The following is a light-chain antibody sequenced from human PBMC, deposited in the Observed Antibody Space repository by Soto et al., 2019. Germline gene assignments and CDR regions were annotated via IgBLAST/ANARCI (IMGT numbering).Light chain of an antibody. Sequence: QSALTQPPSASGSPGQSVTISCTGTSSDVGGYKYVSWYQQHPGKAPKLMIFEVNKRPSGVPDRFSGSKSGNTASLTVSGLQAEDEADYYCSSYAGIHNLGVFGTGTNVTVL. CDR3: SSYAGIHNLGV. CDR2: EVN. V-gene: IGLV2-8*01. CDR1: SSDVGGYKY. J-gene: IGLJ1*01.